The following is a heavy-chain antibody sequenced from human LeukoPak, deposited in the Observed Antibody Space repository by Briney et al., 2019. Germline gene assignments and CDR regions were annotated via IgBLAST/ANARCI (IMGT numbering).Heavy chain of an antibody. CDR2: IIPIFGTA. V-gene: IGHV1-69*13. CDR3: ARAVAAAGTGYFDY. CDR1: GGTFSSYA. Sequence: GASVKVSFKASGGTFSSYAISWVRQAPGQGLEWMGGIIPIFGTANYAQKFQGRVTITADESTSTAYMELSSLRSEDTAVYYCARAVAAAGTGYFDYWGQGTLVTVSS. J-gene: IGHJ4*02. D-gene: IGHD6-13*01.